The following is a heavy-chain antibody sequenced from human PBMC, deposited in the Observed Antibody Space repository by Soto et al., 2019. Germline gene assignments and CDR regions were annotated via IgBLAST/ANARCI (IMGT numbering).Heavy chain of an antibody. J-gene: IGHJ5*02. CDR1: GGSISSSSYY. V-gene: IGHV4-39*01. CDR2: IYYSGST. CDR3: ARLSDYDFWSGYYVNWFDP. D-gene: IGHD3-3*01. Sequence: LSLTCTVSGGSISSSSYYWGWIRQPPGKGLEWIGSIYYSGSTYYNPSLKSRVTISVDTSKNQFSLKLSSVTAADTAVYYCARLSDYDFWSGYYVNWFDPWGQGTLVTVSS.